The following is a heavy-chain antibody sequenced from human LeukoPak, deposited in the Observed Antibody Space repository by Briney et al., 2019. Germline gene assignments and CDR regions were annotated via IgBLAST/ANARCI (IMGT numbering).Heavy chain of an antibody. CDR2: IYYSGST. CDR3: ARQNSYQFDY. V-gene: IGHV4-30-4*01. CDR1: GGSISSGDYY. Sequence: KPSETLSLTCTVSGGSISSGDYYWSWIRQPPGKGLGWIGYIYYSGSTYYNPSLKSRVTISVDTSKNQFSLKLSPVTAADTALYYCARQNSYQFDYWGQGTLVTVSS. D-gene: IGHD2-2*01. J-gene: IGHJ4*02.